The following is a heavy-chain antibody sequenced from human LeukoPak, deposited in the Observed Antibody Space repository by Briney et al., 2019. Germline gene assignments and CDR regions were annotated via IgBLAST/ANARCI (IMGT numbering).Heavy chain of an antibody. CDR3: ARDDYGGTRY. CDR1: GFTFTNYW. Sequence: HGGSLRLSCAASGFTFTNYWMSWVRQAPGKGLEWVANIKQDGSEKYYVDSVKGRFSISRDNAKNSLYLQMNSLRAEDTAVYYCARDDYGGTRYWGQGTLVTVSS. CDR2: IKQDGSEK. D-gene: IGHD4/OR15-4a*01. V-gene: IGHV3-7*01. J-gene: IGHJ4*02.